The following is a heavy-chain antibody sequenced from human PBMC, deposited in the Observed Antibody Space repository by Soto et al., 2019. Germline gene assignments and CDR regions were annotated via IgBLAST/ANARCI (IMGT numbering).Heavy chain of an antibody. Sequence: PSETLSLTCAVSGYSISTGFNWAWIRQPPGKVLEWIGSIYHSGSTYYNLSLKSRVTISIDKSKSQYSLRLISVTAADTAVYYFARLKGASFISTYNWFDPWGQGTLVTVSS. J-gene: IGHJ5*02. CDR3: ARLKGASFISTYNWFDP. CDR1: GYSISTGFN. CDR2: IYHSGST. D-gene: IGHD3-22*01. V-gene: IGHV4-38-2*01.